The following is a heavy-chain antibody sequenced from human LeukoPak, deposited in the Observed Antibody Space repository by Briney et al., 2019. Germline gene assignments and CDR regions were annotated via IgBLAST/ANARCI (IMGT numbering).Heavy chain of an antibody. CDR2: IYYSGST. Sequence: PSETLSLTCTVSGGSICSYYWSWIRKPPGKGMEWIGYIYYSGSTYYNPSLKSRVSISVDTSKNQFSLRLSSVTAADTAVYYCAREVITTGYFDYWGQGTLVTVSS. D-gene: IGHD3-22*01. V-gene: IGHV4-30-4*08. J-gene: IGHJ4*02. CDR1: GGSICSYY. CDR3: AREVITTGYFDY.